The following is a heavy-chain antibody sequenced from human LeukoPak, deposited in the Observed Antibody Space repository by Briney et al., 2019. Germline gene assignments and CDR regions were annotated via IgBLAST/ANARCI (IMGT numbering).Heavy chain of an antibody. Sequence: GASVKVSCKTSGYPFTAFYIHWVRQAPGQGLEWMGWIHPRRGDTNYAQKFQGRVTMTRDTSISTAYFDLSSLRSDDTAVYYCARDGDYGTGSYYRGCIDSWGQGTPVTVSP. D-gene: IGHD3-10*01. V-gene: IGHV1-2*02. CDR2: IHPRRGDT. CDR1: GYPFTAFY. J-gene: IGHJ4*02. CDR3: ARDGDYGTGSYYRGCIDS.